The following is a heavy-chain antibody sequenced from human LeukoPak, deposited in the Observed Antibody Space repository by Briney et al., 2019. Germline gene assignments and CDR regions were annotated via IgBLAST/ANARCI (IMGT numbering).Heavy chain of an antibody. V-gene: IGHV4-39*01. CDR3: ARTRGVAAAPRYFDY. Sequence: SETLSPTCTVSGGSISSSSYYWGWIRQPPGKGLEWIGSIYYSGSTYYNPSLKSRVTISVDTSKNQFSLKLSSVTAADTAVYYCARTRGVAAAPRYFDYWGQGTLVTVSS. J-gene: IGHJ4*02. CDR1: GGSISSSSYY. D-gene: IGHD6-13*01. CDR2: IYYSGST.